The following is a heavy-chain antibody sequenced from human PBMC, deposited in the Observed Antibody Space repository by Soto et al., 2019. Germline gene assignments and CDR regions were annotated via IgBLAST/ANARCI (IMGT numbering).Heavy chain of an antibody. Sequence: QVQLVQSGAEVKKPGASVKVSCKASGYTFTGYQMHWVRQAPGQGLEWMGWINPNSGGTNYAQKFQGRVTMTRDTSITTAYMEINRLTSYDTAVYYCARGQYIVSPENWGQGTLVSVSS. D-gene: IGHD2-21*01. CDR2: INPNSGGT. CDR3: ARGQYIVSPEN. J-gene: IGHJ4*02. CDR1: GYTFTGYQ. V-gene: IGHV1-2*02.